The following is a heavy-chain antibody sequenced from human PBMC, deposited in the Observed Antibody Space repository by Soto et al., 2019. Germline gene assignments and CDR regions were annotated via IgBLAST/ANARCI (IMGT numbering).Heavy chain of an antibody. D-gene: IGHD6-6*01. CDR2: ISSSGSTI. J-gene: IGHJ6*03. CDR3: ARLIAAGTYYYYYYMDV. Sequence: PGGSLRLSCAASGFTFSDYYMSWIRQAPGKGLEWVSYISSSGSTIYYADSVKGRFTISRDNAKNSLYLQMNSLRAEDTAVYYCARLIAAGTYYYYYYMDVWGKGTTVTVSS. CDR1: GFTFSDYY. V-gene: IGHV3-11*01.